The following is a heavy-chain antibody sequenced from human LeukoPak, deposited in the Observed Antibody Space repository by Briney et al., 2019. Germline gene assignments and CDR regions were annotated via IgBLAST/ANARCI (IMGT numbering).Heavy chain of an antibody. CDR3: ARGYCSGGSCYRFAYDY. D-gene: IGHD2-15*01. J-gene: IGHJ4*02. V-gene: IGHV4-59*01. Sequence: KPSETLSLTCTVSGGSISNYYWSWIRQPPGKGLEWIGYIYYSGSTNYNPSLKSRVTISVDASKNQFSLKLTSVTAADTAVYYCARGYCSGGSCYRFAYDYWGQGTLVTVSS. CDR2: IYYSGST. CDR1: GGSISNYY.